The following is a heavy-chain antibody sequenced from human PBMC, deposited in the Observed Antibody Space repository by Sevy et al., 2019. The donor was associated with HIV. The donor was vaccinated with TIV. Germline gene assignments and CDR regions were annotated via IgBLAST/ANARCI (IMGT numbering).Heavy chain of an antibody. V-gene: IGHV1-8*02. D-gene: IGHD3-3*01. J-gene: IGHJ6*02. CDR1: GDTFTTYD. CDR3: ASGGNGDFWIDEYYYYGMDV. Sequence: ATVKVSCKASGDTFTTYDINWVRQAPGQGLEWMGWMSPKTGNTGYTQKFQGRVTMTRDTSISTAYMELSSLRSEDTAVYYCASGGNGDFWIDEYYYYGMDVWGQGTTVTVSS. CDR2: MSPKTGNT.